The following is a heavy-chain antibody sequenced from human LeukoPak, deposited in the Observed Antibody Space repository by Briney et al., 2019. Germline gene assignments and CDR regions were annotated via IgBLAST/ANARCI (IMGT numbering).Heavy chain of an antibody. CDR2: IYYSGST. CDR1: GGSISSYY. D-gene: IGHD3-10*01. Sequence: PSETLSLTCTVSGGSISSYYWSWIRQPPGKGLEWIGYIYYSGSTNYNPSLKSRVTISVDTSKNQFSLKLSSVTAADTAVYYCARDSAANYYGSGRVTDVWGQGTTVTVSS. V-gene: IGHV4-59*01. CDR3: ARDSAANYYGSGRVTDV. J-gene: IGHJ6*02.